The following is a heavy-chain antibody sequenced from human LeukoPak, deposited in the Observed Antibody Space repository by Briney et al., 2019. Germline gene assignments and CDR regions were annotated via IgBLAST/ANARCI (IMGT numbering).Heavy chain of an antibody. V-gene: IGHV3-21*01. CDR2: IISSSSYI. J-gene: IGHJ4*02. CDR3: ARDRFLAKNDY. CDR1: GFTFSSYS. Sequence: GGSLRLSWAASGFTFSSYSMNWDRQAPGKGLEWVSSIISSSSYIYYADSVKGRFTISRENAKNSLYLQMNSLRAEDTAVYYWARDRFLAKNDYWGQGTLVTVSS.